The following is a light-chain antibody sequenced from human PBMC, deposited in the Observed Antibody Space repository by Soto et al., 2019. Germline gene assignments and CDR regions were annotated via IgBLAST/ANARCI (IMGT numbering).Light chain of an antibody. V-gene: IGLV3-21*03. CDR2: DDS. CDR1: NIETKS. CDR3: QVWDGSTDHQV. J-gene: IGLJ2*01. Sequence: SYELTQPPSVSVAPDKTAGIPVGETNIETKSVHWYRQRPDQAPVLVVHDDSGRPSGIPERFSGSNSGNTATLTISRVEAGDEADYYCQVWDGSTDHQVFGGGTKLTVL.